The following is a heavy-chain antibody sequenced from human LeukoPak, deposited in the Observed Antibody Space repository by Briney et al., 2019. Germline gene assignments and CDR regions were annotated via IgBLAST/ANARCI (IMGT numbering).Heavy chain of an antibody. D-gene: IGHD3-10*01. CDR1: DGSISSGAYY. V-gene: IGHV4-30-2*01. Sequence: SQTLSLTCTVSDGSISSGAYYWTWFRQPPGKGLEWIGYISHTGSTYYSPSLKSRVTISVDMSKNQFSLKLSSVTAADTAVYYCARPSSGSYSYAFDIWGQGTMVTVSS. J-gene: IGHJ3*02. CDR2: ISHTGST. CDR3: ARPSSGSYSYAFDI.